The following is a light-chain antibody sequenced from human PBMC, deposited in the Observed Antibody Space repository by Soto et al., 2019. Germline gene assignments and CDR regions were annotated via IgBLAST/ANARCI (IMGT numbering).Light chain of an antibody. CDR3: SVWDDSQEGWV. J-gene: IGLJ3*02. V-gene: IGLV1-44*01. CDR2: NNN. CDR1: NFNIGSHT. Sequence: QSVLTQPPSASGTPGQRVTISCSGSNFNIGSHTVNWYQQLPGTAPKLLMHNNNQRPSGVPGRFSGSKSGTSASLAISGLQYEDEADYSCSVWDDSQEGWVFGGGTKLTVL.